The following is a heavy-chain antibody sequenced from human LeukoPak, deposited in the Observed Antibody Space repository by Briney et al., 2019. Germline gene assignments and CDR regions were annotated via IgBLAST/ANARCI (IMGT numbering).Heavy chain of an antibody. CDR3: ARDAGTTIFGVVRNYYYMDV. J-gene: IGHJ6*03. CDR2: ISGSSSYI. CDR1: GFTFSSYS. D-gene: IGHD3-3*01. V-gene: IGHV3-21*01. Sequence: GGSLRLSCAASGFTFSSYSMNWVRQAPGKGLEWVSSISGSSSYIYYADSVKGRFTISRDNAKNSLYLQMNSLRGEDTAVYYCARDAGTTIFGVVRNYYYMDVWGKGTTVTVSS.